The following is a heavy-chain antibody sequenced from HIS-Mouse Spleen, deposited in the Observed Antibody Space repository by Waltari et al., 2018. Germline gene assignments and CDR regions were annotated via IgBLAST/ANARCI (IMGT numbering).Heavy chain of an antibody. Sequence: QVQLALSGPEVKKTGASVKLSGHVSGSTFPCYSRHWLPQAPGQGLAWMGWINPNSGGTNYAQKFQGRVTMTRDTSISTAYMELSRLRSDDTAVYYCARVGYSGSYYYGMDVWGQGTTVTVSS. V-gene: IGHV1-2*02. D-gene: IGHD1-26*01. J-gene: IGHJ6*02. CDR2: INPNSGGT. CDR3: ARVGYSGSYYYGMDV. CDR1: GSTFPCYS.